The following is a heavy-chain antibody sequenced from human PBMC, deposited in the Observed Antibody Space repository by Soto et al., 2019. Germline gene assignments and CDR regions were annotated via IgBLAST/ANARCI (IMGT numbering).Heavy chain of an antibody. D-gene: IGHD3-22*01. V-gene: IGHV3-23*01. CDR2: ISGSGGST. J-gene: IGHJ4*02. Sequence: GGSLRLSCAASGFTFSTYAMSWVRQAPGKGLEWVSGISGSGGSTYYADSVKGRFTISRDNSKNTLYLQLNTLRAEDTAVYYCAREDSIIIPAVSDFWGQGTLVTVSS. CDR3: AREDSIIIPAVSDF. CDR1: GFTFSTYA.